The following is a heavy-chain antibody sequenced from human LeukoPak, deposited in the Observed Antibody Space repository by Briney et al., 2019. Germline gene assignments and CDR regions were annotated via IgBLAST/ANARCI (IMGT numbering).Heavy chain of an antibody. V-gene: IGHV3-7*01. J-gene: IGHJ6*02. CDR1: GFTFSSYW. CDR2: IKQDGSEK. CDR3: ARDPDYGDYEPYYYYGMDV. D-gene: IGHD4-17*01. Sequence: PGGSLRLSCAASGFTFSSYWMSWVRQAPGKGLEWVANIKQDGSEKYYVDSVKGRFTISRDNAKNSLYLQMNSLRAEDTAVYYCARDPDYGDYEPYYYYGMDVWGQGTTVTVSS.